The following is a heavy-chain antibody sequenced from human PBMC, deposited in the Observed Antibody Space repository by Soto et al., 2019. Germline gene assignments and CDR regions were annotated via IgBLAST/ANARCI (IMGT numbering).Heavy chain of an antibody. J-gene: IGHJ4*02. CDR2: IHYNGNT. D-gene: IGHD1-26*01. CDR1: GDSISSYS. Sequence: PSDTLSLTCTVSGDSISSYSWSWIRQPPGKGLEWIGNIHYNGNTKYSPSLKSRVTMSVGTSKNQFSLKLSSVTAADTAVYYCARAQWEPPDYFDFWGQGILVTV. V-gene: IGHV4-59*01. CDR3: ARAQWEPPDYFDF.